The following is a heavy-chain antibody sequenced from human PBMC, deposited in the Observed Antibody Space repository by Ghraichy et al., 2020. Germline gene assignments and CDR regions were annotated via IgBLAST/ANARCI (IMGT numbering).Heavy chain of an antibody. D-gene: IGHD5-24*01. CDR1: GGSISSYY. J-gene: IGHJ3*02. V-gene: IGHV4-59*01. Sequence: GSLRLSCTVSGGSISSYYWSWIRQPPGKGLEWIGYIYYSGSTNYNPSLKSRVTISVDTSKNQFSLKLSSVTAADTAVYYCARDRGDGYNSDDAFDIWGQGTMVTVSS. CDR3: ARDRGDGYNSDDAFDI. CDR2: IYYSGST.